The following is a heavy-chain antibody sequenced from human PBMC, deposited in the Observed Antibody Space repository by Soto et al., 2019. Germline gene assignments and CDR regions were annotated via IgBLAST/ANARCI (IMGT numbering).Heavy chain of an antibody. Sequence: QVQLVEYGGGVVQPGRSLRLSCAASGFTFSSYGMHWVRQAPGKGLEWVAVISYDGSNKYYADSVKGRFTISRDNSKNTLYLQMNSLRAEDTAVYYCAKWVYDSRGPFDYWGQGTLVTVSS. CDR1: GFTFSSYG. V-gene: IGHV3-30*18. J-gene: IGHJ4*02. CDR2: ISYDGSNK. D-gene: IGHD3-22*01. CDR3: AKWVYDSRGPFDY.